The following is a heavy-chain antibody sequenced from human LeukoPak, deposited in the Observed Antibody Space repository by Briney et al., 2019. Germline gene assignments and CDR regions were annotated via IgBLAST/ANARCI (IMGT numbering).Heavy chain of an antibody. J-gene: IGHJ4*02. CDR2: IYYSGST. CDR3: ATDGVIGSSSWSRAQSPFDY. V-gene: IGHV4-39*07. Sequence: SETLSLTCTVSGGSISSSSYYWGWIRQPPGKGLEWIGSIYYSGSTYYNPSLKSRVTISVDTSKNQFSLKLSSVTAADTAVYYCATDGVIGSSSWSRAQSPFDYWGQGTLVTVSS. D-gene: IGHD6-13*01. CDR1: GGSISSSSYY.